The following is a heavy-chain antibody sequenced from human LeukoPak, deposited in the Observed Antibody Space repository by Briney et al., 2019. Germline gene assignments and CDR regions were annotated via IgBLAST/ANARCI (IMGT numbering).Heavy chain of an antibody. D-gene: IGHD4-17*01. CDR1: GFTFSSNA. CDR3: AKTGSTVTTLNWFDP. CDR2: ISVGGGST. V-gene: IGHV3-23*01. Sequence: GGSLSLSCAASGFTFSSNAMSWVRQAPGKGLEWVSGISVGGGSTFYADSVKGRFTISRDNSKNTLYLQMNSLRGEDTAVYYCAKTGSTVTTLNWFDPWVQGTLVTVSS. J-gene: IGHJ5*02.